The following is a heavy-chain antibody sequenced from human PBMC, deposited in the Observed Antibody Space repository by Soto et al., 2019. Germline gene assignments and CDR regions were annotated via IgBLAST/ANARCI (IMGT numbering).Heavy chain of an antibody. CDR2: IYYSGST. CDR3: ARGPTYYYDPFDY. Sequence: PSETLSLTCTVSCGSISSYYWSWIRQPPGKGLEWIGYIYYSGSTNYNPSLKSRVTISVDTSKNQFSLKLSSVTAADTAVYYCARGPTYYYDPFDYWGQGTLVTVSS. J-gene: IGHJ4*02. D-gene: IGHD3-22*01. CDR1: CGSISSYY. V-gene: IGHV4-59*01.